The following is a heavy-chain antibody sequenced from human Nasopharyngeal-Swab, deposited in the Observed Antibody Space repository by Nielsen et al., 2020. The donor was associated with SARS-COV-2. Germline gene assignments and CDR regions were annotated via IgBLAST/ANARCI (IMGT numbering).Heavy chain of an antibody. CDR3: ARDAPAHYGAFY. CDR1: GFIVSSTY. J-gene: IGHJ4*02. CDR2: TEIGGIT. Sequence: GESLKISCAVSGFIVSSTYMSWVRQAPGKGLEWVSVTEIGGITHYADSVKGRFTISRDSSKNTLYLQMDSLRGEDTAVYYCARDAPAHYGAFYWGRGTLVTVSS. D-gene: IGHD4-17*01. V-gene: IGHV3-53*05.